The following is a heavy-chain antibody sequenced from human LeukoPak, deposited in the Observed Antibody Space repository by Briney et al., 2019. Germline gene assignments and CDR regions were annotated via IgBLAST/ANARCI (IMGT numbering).Heavy chain of an antibody. CDR3: ARGGSDPVSGRYYGGGAFDI. D-gene: IGHD1-26*01. Sequence: GGSLRLSCAASGFTFSSFTMNWVRQAPGKGLEWVSSISSSSRYIYYGDSVMGRFTISRGNAKNSLYLQMNSLRAEDTAVYYCARGGSDPVSGRYYGGGAFDIWGQGTMVTVSS. J-gene: IGHJ3*02. V-gene: IGHV3-21*01. CDR2: ISSSSRYI. CDR1: GFTFSSFT.